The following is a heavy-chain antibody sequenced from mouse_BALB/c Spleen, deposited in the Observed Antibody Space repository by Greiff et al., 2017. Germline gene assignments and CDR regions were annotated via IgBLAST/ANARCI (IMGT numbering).Heavy chain of an antibody. CDR1: GFTFSSYT. V-gene: IGHV5-9*03. J-gene: IGHJ2*01. Sequence: EVQRVESGGGLVKPGGSLKLSCAASGFTFSSYTMSWVRQTPEKRLEWVATISSGGGNTYYPDSVKGRFTISRDNAKNNLYLQMSSLRSEDTALYYCARLASWSYFDYWGQGTTLTVSS. CDR2: ISSGGGNT. CDR3: ARLASWSYFDY.